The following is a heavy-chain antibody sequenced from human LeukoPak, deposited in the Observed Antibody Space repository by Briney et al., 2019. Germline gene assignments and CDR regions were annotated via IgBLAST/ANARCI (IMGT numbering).Heavy chain of an antibody. V-gene: IGHV1-46*01. D-gene: IGHD5-18*01. J-gene: IGHJ3*02. CDR2: INPSGGST. CDR1: GYPFTAYY. Sequence: GASVKVSCKAFGYPFTAYYMYWVRQAPGQGPEWMGIINPSGGSTSYAQKFQGRVTMTRDMSTNTVYMELSSLRSDDTAVYYCARDGISRYGAFDIWGHGTTITVSS. CDR3: ARDGISRYGAFDI.